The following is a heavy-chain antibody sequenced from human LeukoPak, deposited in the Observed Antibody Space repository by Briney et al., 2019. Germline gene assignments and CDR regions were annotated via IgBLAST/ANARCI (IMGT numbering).Heavy chain of an antibody. J-gene: IGHJ4*02. CDR1: GGSISSSSYY. V-gene: IGHV4-39*01. CDR2: IYYSGST. D-gene: IGHD3-16*01. Sequence: SETLSLTCTVSGGSISSSSYYWGWIRQPPGKGLEWIGSIYYSGSTYYNPSLKSRVTISVDTSKNQFSLKLSSVTAADTAMYYCARSRAFGGVISYWGQGTLVTVSS. CDR3: ARSRAFGGVISY.